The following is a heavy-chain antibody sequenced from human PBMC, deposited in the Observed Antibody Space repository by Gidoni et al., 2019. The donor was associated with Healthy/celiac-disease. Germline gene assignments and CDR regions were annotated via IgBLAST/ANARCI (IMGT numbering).Heavy chain of an antibody. CDR3: ARQVSRSWYGIDY. Sequence: QVQLQESGPGLVKPSETLSLTCTVSGGSISSYYWSWIRKPPGKGLEWIGYIYYSGSTNYNPSLKSRVTISVDTSKNQFSLKLSSVTAADTAVYYCARQVSRSWYGIDYWGQGTLVTVSS. CDR1: GGSISSYY. J-gene: IGHJ4*02. V-gene: IGHV4-59*08. CDR2: IYYSGST. D-gene: IGHD6-13*01.